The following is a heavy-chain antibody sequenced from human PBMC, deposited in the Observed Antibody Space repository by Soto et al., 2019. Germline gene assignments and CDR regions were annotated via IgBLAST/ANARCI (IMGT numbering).Heavy chain of an antibody. CDR3: ARLRRDWGDAFDL. J-gene: IGHJ3*01. D-gene: IGHD3-16*01. CDR1: GGSFRSSA. CDR2: IIPVFDKA. V-gene: IGHV1-69*01. Sequence: QVQLVQSGAEVQEPGSSVKVSCKASGGSFRSSAISWVRQAPVQGLEWMGEIIPVFDKANYAQKFQGRLLITADEPTGTVSMELSSLTSEDTAVYFCARLRRDWGDAFDLWGRGTIVTVSS.